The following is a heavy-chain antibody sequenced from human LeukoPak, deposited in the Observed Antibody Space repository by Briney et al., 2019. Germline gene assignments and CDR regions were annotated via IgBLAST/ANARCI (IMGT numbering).Heavy chain of an antibody. Sequence: PSETLSLTCTVSGYSISSGYYWGWIRQPPGKGLEWIGSIYHSGSTYYNPSLKSRVTISVDTSKNQFSLKLSSVTAADTAVYYCAREIIGGLIAAASNWFDPWGQGTLVTVSS. J-gene: IGHJ5*02. CDR3: AREIIGGLIAAASNWFDP. D-gene: IGHD6-13*01. CDR1: GYSISSGYY. V-gene: IGHV4-38-2*02. CDR2: IYHSGST.